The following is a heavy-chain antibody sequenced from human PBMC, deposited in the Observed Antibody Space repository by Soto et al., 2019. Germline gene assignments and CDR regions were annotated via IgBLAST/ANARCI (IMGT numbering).Heavy chain of an antibody. V-gene: IGHV1-18*01. Sequence: QVQLVQSGAEVKKPGASVKVSCKASGYTFTSYGISWVRQAPGQGLEWMGWIRAYNGNTNYAQKLQGRVTMTTDTPTSTAYMELRILRSGDTVFYYCARDLPTMDVWGQGTTVTVSS. CDR1: GYTFTSYG. CDR2: IRAYNGNT. J-gene: IGHJ6*02. CDR3: ARDLPTMDV.